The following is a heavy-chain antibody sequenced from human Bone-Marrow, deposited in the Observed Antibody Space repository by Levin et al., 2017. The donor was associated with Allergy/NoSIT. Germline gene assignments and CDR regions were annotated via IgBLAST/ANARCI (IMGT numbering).Heavy chain of an antibody. CDR1: GFTFSSYA. V-gene: IGHV3-23*01. Sequence: PGESLKISCAASGFTFSSYAMSWVRQAPGKGLEWVSAISGSGGSTYYADSVKGRFTISRDNSKNTLYLQMNSLRAEDTAVYYCAKKKSNSGSYYYYGMDVWGQGTTVTVSS. J-gene: IGHJ6*02. D-gene: IGHD1-26*01. CDR3: AKKKSNSGSYYYYGMDV. CDR2: ISGSGGST.